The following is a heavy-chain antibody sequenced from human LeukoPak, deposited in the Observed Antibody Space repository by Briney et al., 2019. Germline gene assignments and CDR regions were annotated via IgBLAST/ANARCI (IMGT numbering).Heavy chain of an antibody. D-gene: IGHD2-15*01. CDR1: GFTFSNYG. CDR2: ISSDEANI. J-gene: IGHJ5*02. V-gene: IGHV3-30*18. Sequence: GGSLRLSCATSGFTFSNYGMHWVRQAPGKGLEWVAVISSDEANIRYGDSVRGRFTVSRDNAKNTVYLQMNSLGADDTAVYYCAKDPYRVVFATGNYLDPWGQGTLVTVSS. CDR3: AKDPYRVVFATGNYLDP.